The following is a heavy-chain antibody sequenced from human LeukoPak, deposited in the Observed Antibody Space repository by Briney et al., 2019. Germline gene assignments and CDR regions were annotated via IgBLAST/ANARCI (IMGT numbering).Heavy chain of an antibody. Sequence: GGSLRLSCAASGXTVSSNYMSWVRQAPGKGQEWVSVIYSGDNTYYAASVKGRFTISRDNSKNTLYLQMNSLRAEDTAVYYCARLEDFDAFDIWRHGTMVTVSS. CDR2: IYSGDNT. CDR1: GXTVSSNY. V-gene: IGHV3-53*01. J-gene: IGHJ3*02. D-gene: IGHD3-3*01. CDR3: ARLEDFDAFDI.